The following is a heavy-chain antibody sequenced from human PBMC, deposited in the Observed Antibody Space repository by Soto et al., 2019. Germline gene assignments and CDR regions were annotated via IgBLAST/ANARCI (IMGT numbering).Heavy chain of an antibody. D-gene: IGHD3-22*01. CDR1: GASIKSGGYY. Sequence: QVQLQESGPGLVKPSQTLSLTCTVSGASIKSGGYYWSWIRQHPGKGLEWIGYIYYSGSSHYNPSLRSRVSMSLDTSTKQFSLKLRSVTAADTAVYYCATDTGGYYSHFDYWGKGTLVTVSS. CDR2: IYYSGSS. CDR3: ATDTGGYYSHFDY. V-gene: IGHV4-31*03. J-gene: IGHJ4*02.